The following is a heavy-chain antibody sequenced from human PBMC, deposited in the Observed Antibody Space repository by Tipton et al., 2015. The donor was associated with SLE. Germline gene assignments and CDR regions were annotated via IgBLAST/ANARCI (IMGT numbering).Heavy chain of an antibody. V-gene: IGHV1-69*06. CDR1: GGTFSSYA. J-gene: IGHJ4*02. D-gene: IGHD4-17*01. Sequence: QLVQSGPEVKKPGSSVKVSCKASGGTFSSYAINWMRQAPGQGLEWMGGIIPIFDTANYAQKFQGRVTSTADKSTSTAYMELSSLRSEDTAMYYCAGSRTTVTYNFDYWGQGPLVTVSS. CDR2: IIPIFDTA. CDR3: AGSRTTVTYNFDY.